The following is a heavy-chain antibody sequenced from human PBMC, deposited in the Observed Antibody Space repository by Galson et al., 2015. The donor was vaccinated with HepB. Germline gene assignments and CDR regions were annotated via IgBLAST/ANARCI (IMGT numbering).Heavy chain of an antibody. CDR1: GFTFSSYA. Sequence: SLRLSCAASGFTFSSYAMSWVRQAPGKGLEWVSAISGSGGSTYYADSVKGRFTISRDNSKNTLYLQMNSLRAEDTAVYYCAKGGPKDYGSGSYYYGMDVWGQGTTVTVSS. CDR2: ISGSGGST. J-gene: IGHJ6*02. V-gene: IGHV3-23*01. CDR3: AKGGPKDYGSGSYYYGMDV. D-gene: IGHD3-10*01.